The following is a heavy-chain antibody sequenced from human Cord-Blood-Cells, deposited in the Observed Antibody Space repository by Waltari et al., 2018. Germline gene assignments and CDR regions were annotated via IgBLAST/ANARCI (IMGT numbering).Heavy chain of an antibody. Sequence: QVQLVQSGAEVKKPGASVKVSCKVSGYTLTELSMHWVRQAPGKGLEWMGGVEPEDGETIYAQKFQGRVTMTEETSTDTAYMELSSLRSEDTAVYYCATNPYSSSWYHAFDIWGQGTMVTVSS. D-gene: IGHD6-13*01. CDR2: VEPEDGET. J-gene: IGHJ3*02. CDR3: ATNPYSSSWYHAFDI. CDR1: GYTLTELS. V-gene: IGHV1-24*01.